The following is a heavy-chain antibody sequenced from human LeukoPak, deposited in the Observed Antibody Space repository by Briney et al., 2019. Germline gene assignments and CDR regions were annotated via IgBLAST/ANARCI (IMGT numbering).Heavy chain of an antibody. D-gene: IGHD3-22*01. CDR2: ISAYNGNT. V-gene: IGHV1-18*03. J-gene: IGHJ4*02. Sequence: ASAKVSCKASGYTFTSYGIRGVRLAPGQGLEWMGWISAYNGNTNYAQKLQGRVTMTADASTSSAYMELRSLRSDDMAVYYCARVRGYYDSSGPREYWGQGTLVTVSS. CDR3: ARVRGYYDSSGPREY. CDR1: GYTFTSYG.